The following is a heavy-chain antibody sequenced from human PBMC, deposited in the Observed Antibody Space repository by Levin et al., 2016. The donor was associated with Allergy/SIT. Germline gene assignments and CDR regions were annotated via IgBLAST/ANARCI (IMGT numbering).Heavy chain of an antibody. D-gene: IGHD2-8*02. CDR1: GFTFSTYV. V-gene: IGHV3-23*01. CDR3: ANGLDSASPFSGGY. CDR2: ISESGDDT. Sequence: GGSLRLSCAAAGFTFSTYVMSWARQAPGKGLEWVSGISESGDDTYYADSVKGRFTISRDNSKYRLYLQMDSLRPEDTAVYYCANGLDSASPFSGGYWGLGTLVTVSS. J-gene: IGHJ4*02.